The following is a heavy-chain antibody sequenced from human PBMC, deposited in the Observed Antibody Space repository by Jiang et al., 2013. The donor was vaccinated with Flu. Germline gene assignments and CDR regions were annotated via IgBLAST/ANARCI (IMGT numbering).Heavy chain of an antibody. CDR2: VLHWEH. J-gene: IGHJ4*02. CDR1: GGSFSSYH. D-gene: IGHD2/OR15-2a*01. Sequence: PSETLSLTCNMSGGSFSSYHWTWDPAAPGEETGVDWVYVLHWEHQLQPSLKSRVTISVDRPKNQLSLRLSSVTAADSAVYYCVTDSTTFPRVFDSWGQGIQVTVSS. V-gene: IGHV4-59*13. CDR3: VTDSTTFPRVFDS.